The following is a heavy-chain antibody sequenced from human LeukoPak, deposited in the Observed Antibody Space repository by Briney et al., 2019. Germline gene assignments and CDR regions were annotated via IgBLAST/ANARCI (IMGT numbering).Heavy chain of an antibody. Sequence: GGSLRLSCAASGFTFSSYGMHWVRQAPGKGLEWVAFIRYDGSNKYYADSVKGRFTISRDNSKNTLYLQMNSLRAEDTAVYYCAKGGSSSWYDAFDIWGQGTMVTVSS. J-gene: IGHJ3*02. CDR3: AKGGSSSWYDAFDI. V-gene: IGHV3-30*02. CDR2: IRYDGSNK. CDR1: GFTFSSYG. D-gene: IGHD6-13*01.